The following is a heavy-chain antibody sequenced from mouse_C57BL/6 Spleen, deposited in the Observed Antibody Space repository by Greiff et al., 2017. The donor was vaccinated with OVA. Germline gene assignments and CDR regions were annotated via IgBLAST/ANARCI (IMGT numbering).Heavy chain of an antibody. D-gene: IGHD2-12*01. CDR1: GFSFNTYA. Sequence: EVHLVESGGGLVQPKGSLKLSCAASGFSFNTYAMNWVRQAPGKGLEWVARIRSKSNNYATYYADSVKDRFTISRDDSESMLYLQMNNLKTEDTAMYYCVRHEVYDGVYYAMDYWGQGTSVTVSS. V-gene: IGHV10-1*01. CDR3: VRHEVYDGVYYAMDY. CDR2: IRSKSNNYAT. J-gene: IGHJ4*01.